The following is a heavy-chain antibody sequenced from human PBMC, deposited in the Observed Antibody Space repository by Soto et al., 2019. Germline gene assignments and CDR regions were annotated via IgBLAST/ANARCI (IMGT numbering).Heavy chain of an antibody. CDR2: IYWDDSK. J-gene: IGHJ4*02. Sequence: QITLKESGPTLVRPTQTLTLTCAFSGVSLSTSGVGVGWIRQPPGKALEWLAVIYWDDSKHYSPSLRSRLTITKDTSKNQVVLKMTNMDPIDTGTYYCAHKGPEDWPLDYWGQGTLVTVSS. V-gene: IGHV2-5*02. CDR1: GVSLSTSGVG. CDR3: AHKGPEDWPLDY. D-gene: IGHD3-9*01.